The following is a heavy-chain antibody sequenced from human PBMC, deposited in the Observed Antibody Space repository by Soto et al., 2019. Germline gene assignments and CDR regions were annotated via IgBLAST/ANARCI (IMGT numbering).Heavy chain of an antibody. CDR2: IYYSGST. V-gene: IGHV4-31*01. J-gene: IGHJ5*02. Sequence: QVQLQESGPGLVKPSQTLSLTCTVSGGSISSGGYYWSWIRQHPGKGLEWIGYIYYSGSTYYNPCLKSQGTISVDASKNQFSLKLSLVTAADTAVYYCARSLGSGSYPNWFDPWGQGTLVTVSS. D-gene: IGHD3-10*01. CDR3: ARSLGSGSYPNWFDP. CDR1: GGSISSGGYY.